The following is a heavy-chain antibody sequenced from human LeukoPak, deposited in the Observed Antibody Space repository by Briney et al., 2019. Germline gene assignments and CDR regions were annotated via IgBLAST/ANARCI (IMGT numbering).Heavy chain of an antibody. V-gene: IGHV3-23*01. CDR3: AKSLYGGCDY. J-gene: IGHJ4*02. CDR2: VNGNGAST. Sequence: GGSLRLSCAASGFSFSTYAMSWVRQAPGKGLEWVSGVNGNGASTSYADSVKGRFTIFRDNSKNTVYLQMNSLRVEDTAVYYCAKSLYGGCDYWGQGTVVTVSS. D-gene: IGHD3-16*02. CDR1: GFSFSTYA.